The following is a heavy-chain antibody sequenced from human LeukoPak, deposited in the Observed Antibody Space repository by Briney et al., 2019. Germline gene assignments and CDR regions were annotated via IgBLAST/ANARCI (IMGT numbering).Heavy chain of an antibody. J-gene: IGHJ4*02. Sequence: GGSLRLSCAASGFTFSSYSMNWVRQAPGKGLEWVSSISSSSSYIYYADSVKGRFTISRDNAKNSLYLQMNSLRAEDTAVCYCARDYDSSGYSPLDYWGQGTLVTVSS. D-gene: IGHD3-22*01. V-gene: IGHV3-21*01. CDR1: GFTFSSYS. CDR3: ARDYDSSGYSPLDY. CDR2: ISSSSSYI.